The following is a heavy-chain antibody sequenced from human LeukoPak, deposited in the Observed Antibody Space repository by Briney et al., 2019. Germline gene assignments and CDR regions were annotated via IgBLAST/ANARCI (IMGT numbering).Heavy chain of an antibody. J-gene: IGHJ4*02. Sequence: PSETLSLTCTVSGGSISSSSYYWGWIRQPPGKGLEWIGSICYSGSTYYNPSLKSRVTISVDTSKNQFSLKLSSVTAADTAVYYCARSSWYDFWSGSPYYFDYWGQGTLVTVSS. V-gene: IGHV4-39*01. D-gene: IGHD3-3*01. CDR3: ARSSWYDFWSGSPYYFDY. CDR2: ICYSGST. CDR1: GGSISSSSYY.